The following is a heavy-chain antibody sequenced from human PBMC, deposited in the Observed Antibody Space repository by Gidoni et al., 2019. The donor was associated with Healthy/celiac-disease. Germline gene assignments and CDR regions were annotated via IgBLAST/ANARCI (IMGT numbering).Heavy chain of an antibody. J-gene: IGHJ6*02. CDR2: IYHSGST. V-gene: IGHV4-38-2*02. Sequence: QVQLQESGPGLVKPSETLSLTCAVSGYSISSGYYWGWIRQPPGKGLEWIGSIYHSGSTYYNPSLKSRGTRSVDTSKNQFSLKLSSVTAADTAVYYCARDQTAVAGTDGTDPYYYYGMDVWGQGTTVTVSS. CDR3: ARDQTAVAGTDGTDPYYYYGMDV. D-gene: IGHD6-19*01. CDR1: GYSISSGYY.